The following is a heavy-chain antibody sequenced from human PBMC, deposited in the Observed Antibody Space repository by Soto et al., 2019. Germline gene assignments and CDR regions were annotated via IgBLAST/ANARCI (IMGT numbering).Heavy chain of an antibody. Sequence: GGSLRLSCAASGFTFSSYGMHWVRQAPGKGLEWVAVISYDGSNKYYADSVKGRFTISRDNSKNTLYLQMNSLRAEDTAVYYCAKAPGGLSGMDVWGQGTTVTVS. J-gene: IGHJ6*02. CDR2: ISYDGSNK. V-gene: IGHV3-30*18. CDR1: GFTFSSYG. D-gene: IGHD3-16*01. CDR3: AKAPGGLSGMDV.